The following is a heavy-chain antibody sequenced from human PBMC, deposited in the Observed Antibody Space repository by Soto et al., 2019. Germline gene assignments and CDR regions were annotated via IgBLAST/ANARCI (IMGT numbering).Heavy chain of an antibody. CDR2: IRRKANSYTT. CDR1: GLIFSDYH. V-gene: IGHV3-72*01. D-gene: IGHD6-19*01. CDR3: AMLGGWSGGSSGMDV. Sequence: EVQLVESGGGLVQPGGSLRLSCAASGLIFSDYHMDWVRQAPGKGLEWVGRIRRKANSYTTEYDASVKGRFTISRDDSKTSLYLQMNSLKSEDTAVYYCAMLGGWSGGSSGMDVWGQGTTVTVSS. J-gene: IGHJ6*02.